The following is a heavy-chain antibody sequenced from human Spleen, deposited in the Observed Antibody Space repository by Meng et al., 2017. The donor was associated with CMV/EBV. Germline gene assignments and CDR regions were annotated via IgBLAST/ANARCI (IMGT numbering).Heavy chain of an antibody. CDR3: AREAYYFDY. Sequence: GGSLRLSCAASGFTVSSNYMRWVRQASGKGLEWVSVIYSCDSTYYAGSVKGRFTISRDNAKNSLFLQMNSLGAEDTALYWCAREAYYFDYWGQGTLVTVSS. V-gene: IGHV3-66*03. CDR2: IYSCDST. CDR1: GFTVSSNY. J-gene: IGHJ4*02.